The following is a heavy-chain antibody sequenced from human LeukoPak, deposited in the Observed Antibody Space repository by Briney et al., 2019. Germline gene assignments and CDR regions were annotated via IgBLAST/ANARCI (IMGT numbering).Heavy chain of an antibody. CDR3: ARGDTSMAPNIFDY. CDR2: INTNTGNP. V-gene: IGHV7-4-1*02. CDR1: GYTFNSYA. D-gene: IGHD5-18*01. J-gene: IGHJ4*02. Sequence: GASVKVSCKASGYTFNSYAMNWVRQAPGQGLEWMGWINTNTGNPTYAQGFTGRFVFSLDTSVSTAYLQLSSLKAEDTAVYYCARGDTSMAPNIFDYWGQGTLVTVSS.